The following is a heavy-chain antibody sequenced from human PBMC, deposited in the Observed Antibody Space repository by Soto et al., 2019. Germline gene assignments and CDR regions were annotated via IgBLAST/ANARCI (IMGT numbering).Heavy chain of an antibody. CDR2: ITWNSRVL. CDR1: GENFDYFA. CDR3: AKGRYDFWSPYYLDS. D-gene: IGHD3-3*01. V-gene: IGHV3-9*01. J-gene: IGHJ4*01. Sequence: CLRLSCVGTGENFDYFAMHWARQAPGKGLEWGSGITWNSRVLAYADSVKGRFTISRDNARNSLYLQMDSLRDENTALYYCAKGRYDFWSPYYLDSWGQGTLLTVSS.